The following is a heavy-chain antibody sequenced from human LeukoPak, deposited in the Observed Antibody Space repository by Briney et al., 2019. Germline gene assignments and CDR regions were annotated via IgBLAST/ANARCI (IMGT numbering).Heavy chain of an antibody. Sequence: ASVKVSCKVSGYTLTELSMHWVRQAPGKGLEWMGGFDPEDGETIYAQKFQGRVTMTEDTPTDTAYMELSSLRSEDTAVYYCATATLFHYGMDVWGQGTTVTVSS. CDR2: FDPEDGET. CDR3: ATATLFHYGMDV. CDR1: GYTLTELS. V-gene: IGHV1-24*01. J-gene: IGHJ6*02. D-gene: IGHD3-16*01.